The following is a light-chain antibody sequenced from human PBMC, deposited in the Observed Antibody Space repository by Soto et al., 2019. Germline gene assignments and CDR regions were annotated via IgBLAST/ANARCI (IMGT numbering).Light chain of an antibody. CDR2: EVS. CDR1: SSDVGSYKL. Sequence: QSALTQPASVSGSPGQSITTSCTGTSSDVGSYKLVSWYQKHPSKDPKIKNYEVSKRPSGGTKSFTGSKSGKTAPLTISGLQAEDEADYYCCSYAGSSTYVFGTGTKVTVL. J-gene: IGLJ1*01. CDR3: CSYAGSSTYV. V-gene: IGLV2-23*02.